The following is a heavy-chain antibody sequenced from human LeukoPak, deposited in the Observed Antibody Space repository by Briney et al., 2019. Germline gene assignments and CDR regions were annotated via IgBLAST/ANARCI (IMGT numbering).Heavy chain of an antibody. V-gene: IGHV4-39*07. CDR3: ARVNDYVWGSYPLGY. CDR2: IYYSGST. J-gene: IGHJ4*02. CDR1: GGSISSSSYY. Sequence: SETLSLTCTVSGGSISSSSYYWGWIRQPPGKGLEWIGSIYYSGSTYYNPSLKSRVAMLADTSKNQFSLKLWSVTAADTAVYYCARVNDYVWGSYPLGYWGQGTLVTVSS. D-gene: IGHD3-16*01.